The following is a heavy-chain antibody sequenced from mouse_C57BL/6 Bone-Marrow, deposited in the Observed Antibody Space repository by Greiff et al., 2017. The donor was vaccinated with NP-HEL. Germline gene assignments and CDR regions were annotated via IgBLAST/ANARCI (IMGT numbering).Heavy chain of an antibody. CDR1: GFNIKDDY. V-gene: IGHV14-4*01. D-gene: IGHD1-1*01. J-gene: IGHJ2*01. CDR2: IDPENGDT. CDR3: TTSITTVRNY. Sequence: EVQLQQSGAELVRPGASVKLSCTASGFNIKDDYMHWVKQRPEQGLEWIGWIDPENGDTEYASKFQGKATITADTSSNTAYLQLSSLTSEDTAVYYCTTSITTVRNYWGQGTTLTVSS.